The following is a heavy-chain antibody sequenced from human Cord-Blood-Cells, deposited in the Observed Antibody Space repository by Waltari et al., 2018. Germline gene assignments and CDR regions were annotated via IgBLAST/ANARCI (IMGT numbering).Heavy chain of an antibody. Sequence: VQLQESGPGPVKPSETLSLTCTVTGGAVSSGRSYWSWTRQPPGQGLEWDGYIDYSRSTNYNPSLTSLVTISVDTSKNRFSLKLSSVTAADTAVYYCASQFAGWVTVTTFGVQGTLVTVSS. D-gene: IGHD4-17*01. V-gene: IGHV4-61*01. CDR3: ASQFAGWVTVTTF. J-gene: IGHJ4*02. CDR1: GGAVSSGRSY. CDR2: IDYSRST.